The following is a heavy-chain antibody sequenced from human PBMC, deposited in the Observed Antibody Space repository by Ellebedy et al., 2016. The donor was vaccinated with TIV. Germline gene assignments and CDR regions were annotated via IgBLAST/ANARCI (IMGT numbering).Heavy chain of an antibody. D-gene: IGHD5-12*01. V-gene: IGHV3-11*06. CDR1: GFTFSDYY. CDR3: ATDSGYGAFDI. CDR2: ISYSSTYT. Sequence: GGSLRLXXAASGFTFSDYYMSWIRQAPGKGLEWVSYISYSSTYTNYADSVKGRFTISRDNAKNSLFLQMNSLRAEDTAVYYCATDSGYGAFDIWGQGTMVTVSS. J-gene: IGHJ3*02.